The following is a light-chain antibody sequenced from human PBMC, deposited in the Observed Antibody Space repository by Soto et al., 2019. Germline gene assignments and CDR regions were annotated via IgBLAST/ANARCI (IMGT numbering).Light chain of an antibody. V-gene: IGKV1-39*01. J-gene: IGKJ4*01. CDR2: AAS. CDR1: QSVSRW. CDR3: QQSYSTPRLT. Sequence: DIQMTQSPSTLSASVGDRVTITCRASQSVSRWLAWYQQKPGKAPKLLIYAASSLRSGVPSRFSGSGSGTDFTLTISSLQPEDFATYYCQQSYSTPRLTFGGGTKVDIK.